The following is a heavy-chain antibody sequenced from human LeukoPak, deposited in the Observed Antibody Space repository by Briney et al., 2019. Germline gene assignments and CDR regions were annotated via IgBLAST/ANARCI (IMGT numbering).Heavy chain of an antibody. D-gene: IGHD1-26*01. CDR2: LYVNDNR. J-gene: IGHJ4*02. CDR3: VREDLGVDY. CDR1: GPIVSTNY. V-gene: IGHV3-53*01. Sequence: PGGSLRLSCAVSGPIVSTNYMGWVRQAPGKGLEWISILYVNDNRYYADSVKGRFIISRDTSKNTLYLQMNSLRAEDTAMYYCVREDLGVDYWGQGTLVTVSS.